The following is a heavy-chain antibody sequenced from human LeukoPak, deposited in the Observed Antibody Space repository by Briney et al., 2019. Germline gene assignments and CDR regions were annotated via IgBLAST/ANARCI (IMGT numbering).Heavy chain of an antibody. V-gene: IGHV3-30*04. CDR3: ARDGSSDSDWYFDL. J-gene: IGHJ2*01. CDR2: ISYDGTDK. D-gene: IGHD3-10*01. Sequence: PEWSLRLSCAASGFTFSPYAMYWVRQAPGKGLEWVAVISYDGTDKYYADFVKGRFTISRDNSKNTLYLQMNSLRAEDTAVYYCARDGSSDSDWYFDLWGRGTLVTVSS. CDR1: GFTFSPYA.